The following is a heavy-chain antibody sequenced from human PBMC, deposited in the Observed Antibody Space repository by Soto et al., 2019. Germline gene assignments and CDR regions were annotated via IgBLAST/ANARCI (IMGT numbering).Heavy chain of an antibody. V-gene: IGHV4-34*01. CDR3: ASFRVFNWFDP. Sequence: SETLSLTCAVYGGSFSGYYWSWIRQPPGKGLEWIGEINHSGSTNYNPSLKSRVTISVDTSKNQFSLKLSSVTAADTAVYYCASFRVFNWFDPWGQGTLVTVSS. CDR1: GGSFSGYY. CDR2: INHSGST. J-gene: IGHJ5*02. D-gene: IGHD6-13*01.